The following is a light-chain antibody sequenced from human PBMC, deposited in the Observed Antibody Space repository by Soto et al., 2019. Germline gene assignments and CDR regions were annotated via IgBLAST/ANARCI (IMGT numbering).Light chain of an antibody. CDR1: SSNIGRNT. V-gene: IGLV1-44*01. CDR2: SNN. CDR3: AAWDDSLNGYV. Sequence: QSALTQPPSASGTPGQRVTISCSGSSSNIGRNTINWYQQFPGMAPKLLIYSNNQRPSGVSDRFSGSKSGTSASLAISGLESEDEADYFCAAWDDSLNGYVFGFGTKVTVL. J-gene: IGLJ1*01.